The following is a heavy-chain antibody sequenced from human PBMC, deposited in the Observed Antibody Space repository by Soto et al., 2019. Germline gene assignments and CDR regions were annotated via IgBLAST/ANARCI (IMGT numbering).Heavy chain of an antibody. J-gene: IGHJ4*02. CDR2: IYYSGST. D-gene: IGHD2-15*01. CDR1: GGSVSSGSYY. V-gene: IGHV4-61*01. CDR3: ARGGGCSGGSCYPGN. Sequence: QVQLQESGPGLVKPSETLSLTCTVSGGSVSSGSYYWSWIRQPPGKGLEWIGYIYYSGSTNYNPSLKSRVTISVDTSKNQCSLKLSSVTAADTAVYYCARGGGCSGGSCYPGNWGQGTLVTVSS.